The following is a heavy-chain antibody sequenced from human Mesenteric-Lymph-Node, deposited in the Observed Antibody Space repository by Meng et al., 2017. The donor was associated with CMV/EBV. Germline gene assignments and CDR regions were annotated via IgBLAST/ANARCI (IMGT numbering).Heavy chain of an antibody. CDR1: AYSISSDYY. CDR2: LSYSGSA. CDR3: ARVGPITMGAFDI. D-gene: IGHD3-10*01. Sequence: GSLRLSCTVSAYSISSDYYWGWIRQPPGKGLEWIGYLSYSGSANYNPSLGSRVTISGDTSKNQFSLKVSSVTAADTAVYYCARVGPITMGAFDIWGQGTMVTVSS. J-gene: IGHJ3*02. V-gene: IGHV4-38-2*02.